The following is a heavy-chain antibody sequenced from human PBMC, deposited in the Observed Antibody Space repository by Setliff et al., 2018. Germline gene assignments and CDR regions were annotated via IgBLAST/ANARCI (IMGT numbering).Heavy chain of an antibody. CDR1: GYTFTNYA. V-gene: IGHV1-3*01. Sequence: ASVKVSCKASGYTFTNYAIHWVRQAPGQRLEWMGWINAGNGNTKYSQKFQGRVTITRDTSASTAYMELSSLRSEDTAVYYCARGATVVIYYYMDVWGKGTTVTVS. CDR3: ARGATVVIYYYMDV. J-gene: IGHJ6*03. CDR2: INAGNGNT. D-gene: IGHD4-17*01.